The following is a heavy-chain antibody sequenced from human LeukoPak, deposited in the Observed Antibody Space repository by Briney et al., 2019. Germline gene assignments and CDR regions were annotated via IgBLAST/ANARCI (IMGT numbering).Heavy chain of an antibody. J-gene: IGHJ6*02. D-gene: IGHD1-26*01. CDR2: ISSSGSTI. Sequence: GGSLRLSCAASGFTFSDYYMSWIRQAPGKGLEWVSYISSSGSTIYYADSVKGRFTISRDNAKNSLYLQMNSLRAEDTAVYYCAREPPPQIVGATPYYYGMDVWGQGTTVTVSS. CDR3: AREPPPQIVGATPYYYGMDV. V-gene: IGHV3-11*04. CDR1: GFTFSDYY.